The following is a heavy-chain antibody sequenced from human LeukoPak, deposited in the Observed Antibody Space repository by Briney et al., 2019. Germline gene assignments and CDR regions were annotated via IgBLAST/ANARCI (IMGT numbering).Heavy chain of an antibody. Sequence: ASVKVSCKASGGTFSSYAISWVRQAPGQGLEWMGGIIPIFGTANYAQKFQGRVTITTDESTSTAYMELSSLRSEDTAVYYCARALGILEPFDYWGQGTLVTVSS. CDR3: ARALGILEPFDY. CDR2: IIPIFGTA. D-gene: IGHD3-3*01. CDR1: GGTFSSYA. V-gene: IGHV1-69*05. J-gene: IGHJ4*02.